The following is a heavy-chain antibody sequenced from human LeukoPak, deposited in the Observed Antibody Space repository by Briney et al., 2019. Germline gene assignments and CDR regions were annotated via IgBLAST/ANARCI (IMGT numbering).Heavy chain of an antibody. CDR2: IYYSGST. V-gene: IGHV4-59*01. J-gene: IGHJ5*02. CDR1: GGSISSYY. Sequence: SETLSLTCTVSGGSISSYYWSWIRQPPGKGLEWIGYIYYSGSTNYNPSLKSRVTISVDTSKNQFSLKLSSVTAADTAVYYCASSIVVAPSWFDPWGQGTLVTVSS. D-gene: IGHD3-22*01. CDR3: ASSIVVAPSWFDP.